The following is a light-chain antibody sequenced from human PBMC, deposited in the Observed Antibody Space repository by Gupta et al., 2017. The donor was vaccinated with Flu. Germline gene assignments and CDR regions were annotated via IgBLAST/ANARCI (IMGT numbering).Light chain of an antibody. CDR2: NND. V-gene: IGLV1-47*01. Sequence: QSVLTQPPSASGPPGQSVTISCSGGSFNIGSNYVYWYQQFPGMAPKLLVYNNDQRPSGVPDRFSGSRSGTSASLTFSGLRSEDEADYHCAAWDDSLSGWVFGGGTKLTVL. J-gene: IGLJ3*02. CDR3: AAWDDSLSGWV. CDR1: SFNIGSNY.